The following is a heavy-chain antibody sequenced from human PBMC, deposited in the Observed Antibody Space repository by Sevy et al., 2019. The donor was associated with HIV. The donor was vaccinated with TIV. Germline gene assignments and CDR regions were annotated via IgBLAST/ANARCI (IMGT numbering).Heavy chain of an antibody. J-gene: IGHJ4*02. D-gene: IGHD4-17*01. CDR3: ARDSNEYGDYRSSYYFDY. CDR1: GFTFNSYG. CDR2: IYYDGNNK. V-gene: IGHV3-33*01. Sequence: GGSLRLSCAASGFTFNSYGMHWVRQAPIKGLEWVASIYYDGNNKYYADSVKGRFTISRDESKNTLYLQMNSLRAEDTAVYYCARDSNEYGDYRSSYYFDYWGQGALVTVSS.